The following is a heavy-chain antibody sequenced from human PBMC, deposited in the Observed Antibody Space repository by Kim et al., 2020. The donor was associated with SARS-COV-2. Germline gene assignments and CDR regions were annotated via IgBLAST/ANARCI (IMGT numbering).Heavy chain of an antibody. J-gene: IGHJ4*02. CDR3: AREVYYDILTGYYGPYYFDY. D-gene: IGHD3-9*01. V-gene: IGHV3-30-3*01. Sequence: GGSLRLSCAASGFTFSSYAMHWVRQAPGKGLEWVAVISYDGSNKYYADSVKGRFTISRDNSKNTLYLQMNSLRAEDTAVYYCAREVYYDILTGYYGPYYFDYWGQGTLVTVSS. CDR1: GFTFSSYA. CDR2: ISYDGSNK.